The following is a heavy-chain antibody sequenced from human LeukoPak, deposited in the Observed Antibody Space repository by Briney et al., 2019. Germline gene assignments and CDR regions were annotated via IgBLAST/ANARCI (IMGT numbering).Heavy chain of an antibody. Sequence: ASVKVSCKASGYTFTGYYMHWVRQAPGQGLEWMGRINPNSGGTNYAQKFQGRVTMTRDTSISTAYMELSRLRSDDTAVYYCAMIASSWYQFAYWGQGTLVTVSS. V-gene: IGHV1-2*06. CDR3: AMIASSWYQFAY. CDR1: GYTFTGYY. J-gene: IGHJ4*02. CDR2: INPNSGGT. D-gene: IGHD6-13*01.